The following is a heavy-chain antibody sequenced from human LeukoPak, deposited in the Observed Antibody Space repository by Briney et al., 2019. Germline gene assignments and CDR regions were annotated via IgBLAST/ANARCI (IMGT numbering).Heavy chain of an antibody. D-gene: IGHD3-10*01. V-gene: IGHV1-58*01. J-gene: IGHJ4*02. CDR1: GFTFTSSA. Sequence: SVKVSCKASGFTFTSSAVQWVRQARGQRLEWIGWIVVGSGNTNYAQKFQERVTITRDMSTSTAYMELSSLRSEDTAVYYCAAGYSGSFYPSFDYWGQGTLVTVSS. CDR3: AAGYSGSFYPSFDY. CDR2: IVVGSGNT.